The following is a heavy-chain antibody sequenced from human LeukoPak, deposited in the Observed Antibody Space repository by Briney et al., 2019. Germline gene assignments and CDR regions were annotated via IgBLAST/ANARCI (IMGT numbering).Heavy chain of an antibody. CDR2: ISGSGTNT. Sequence: PGGSLRLSCAASGFTFTSYAMSWVRQAPGKGLEWVSVISGSGTNTYYADSVKGRFTISRDNSKNTLYLQMNSLRAEDTALYYCAKDGRWMVRGGNFDYWGQGTLVTVSS. D-gene: IGHD3-10*01. V-gene: IGHV3-23*01. CDR1: GFTFTSYA. CDR3: AKDGRWMVRGGNFDY. J-gene: IGHJ4*02.